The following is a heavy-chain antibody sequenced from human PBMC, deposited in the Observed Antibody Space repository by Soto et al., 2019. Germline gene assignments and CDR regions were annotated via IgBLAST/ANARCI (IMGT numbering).Heavy chain of an antibody. Sequence: QVQLVESGGGVVQPGRSLRLYCAASGFTFSSYAMHWFRRAPGKGLEWMAVMSYDGSNKYYADSVKGRFTISRDNSKNTLYLQMNSLRPEDTALYYCTRDGGAYWGQGTLVIVSS. CDR2: MSYDGSNK. CDR3: TRDGGAY. D-gene: IGHD3-16*01. CDR1: GFTFSSYA. J-gene: IGHJ4*02. V-gene: IGHV3-30-3*01.